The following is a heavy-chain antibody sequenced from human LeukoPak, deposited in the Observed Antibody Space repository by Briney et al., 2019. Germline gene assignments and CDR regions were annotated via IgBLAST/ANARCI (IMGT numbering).Heavy chain of an antibody. CDR2: FDPEDGET. V-gene: IGHV1-24*01. J-gene: IGHJ6*02. CDR1: GGTFSSYA. D-gene: IGHD3-16*01. Sequence: ASVKVSCKASGGTFSSYAISWVRQAPGQGLEWMGGFDPEDGETIYAQKFQGRVTMTEDTSTDTAYMELSSLRSEDTAVYYCATALGDVWGQGTTVTVSS. CDR3: ATALGDV.